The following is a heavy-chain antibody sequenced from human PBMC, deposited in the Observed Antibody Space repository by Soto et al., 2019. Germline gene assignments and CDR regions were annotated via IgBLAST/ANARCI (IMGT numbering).Heavy chain of an antibody. V-gene: IGHV1-2*04. CDR2: INPSSGGP. Sequence: VASVKVSCKASGYTFTDYYIHWLRQAPGQGLEWMGSINPSSGGPNYVHKFQGWVTMTRETSISAVYLELSGLKTDETAVYYCATTSDRYGRGPYFYXWGQGTMVNVSX. CDR3: ATTSDRYGRGPYFYX. J-gene: IGHJ4*02. D-gene: IGHD5-18*01. CDR1: GYTFTDYY.